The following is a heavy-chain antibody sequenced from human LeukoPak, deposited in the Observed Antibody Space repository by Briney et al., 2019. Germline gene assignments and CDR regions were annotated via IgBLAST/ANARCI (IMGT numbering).Heavy chain of an antibody. Sequence: GGSLRLSCAASGLSCSSCAMNWVRQAPGKGLEWVSVISGSGSSTYYADSVKGRFAISRDNSKNTLYLQMNSLRPEDTAVYYCARGRYYYASGSYFIDYWGQGTLVTVSS. D-gene: IGHD3-10*01. V-gene: IGHV3-23*01. CDR2: ISGSGSST. CDR1: GLSCSSCA. CDR3: ARGRYYYASGSYFIDY. J-gene: IGHJ4*02.